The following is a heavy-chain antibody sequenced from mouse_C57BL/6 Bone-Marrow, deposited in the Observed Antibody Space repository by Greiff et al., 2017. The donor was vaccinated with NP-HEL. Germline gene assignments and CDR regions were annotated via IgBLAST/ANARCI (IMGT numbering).Heavy chain of an antibody. CDR2: IYPRSGTT. J-gene: IGHJ3*01. D-gene: IGHD2-1*01. Sequence: QVQLKQSGAELARPGASVKLSCKASGYTFTSYGISWVKQRTGQGLEWIGEIYPRSGTTYYNEKFKGKATLTADKSSSTAYMELRSLTSEDSAVYFCALSTMVTPGFAYWGQGTLVTVSA. CDR3: ALSTMVTPGFAY. CDR1: GYTFTSYG. V-gene: IGHV1-81*01.